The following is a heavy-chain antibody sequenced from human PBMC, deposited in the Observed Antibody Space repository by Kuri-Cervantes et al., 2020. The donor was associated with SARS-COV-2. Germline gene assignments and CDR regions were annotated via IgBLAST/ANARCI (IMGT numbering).Heavy chain of an antibody. J-gene: IGHJ4*02. V-gene: IGHV3-48*01. CDR3: ASGYSIDY. Sequence: GESLKISCAASGFTFSSYSMNWVRQAPGKGLEWVSYISSSSSTIYYADSVKGRFTISRDNSKNTLYLQMNSLRAEDTAVYYCASGYSIDYWGQGTLVTVSS. D-gene: IGHD3-22*01. CDR2: ISSSSSTI. CDR1: GFTFSSYS.